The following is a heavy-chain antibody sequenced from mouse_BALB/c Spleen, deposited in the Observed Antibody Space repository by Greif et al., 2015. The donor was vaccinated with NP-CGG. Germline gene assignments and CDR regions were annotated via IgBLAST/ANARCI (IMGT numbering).Heavy chain of an antibody. CDR3: ATGFAY. Sequence: EVMLVESGGGLVQPGGSLKLSCAASGFTFSSYGMSWVPQTPDKRLELVATINSNGGSTYYPDSVKGRFTISRDNAKNTLYLQMSSLKSEDTAMYYCATGFAYWGQGTLVTVSA. V-gene: IGHV5-6-3*01. J-gene: IGHJ3*01. CDR1: GFTFSSYG. CDR2: INSNGGST.